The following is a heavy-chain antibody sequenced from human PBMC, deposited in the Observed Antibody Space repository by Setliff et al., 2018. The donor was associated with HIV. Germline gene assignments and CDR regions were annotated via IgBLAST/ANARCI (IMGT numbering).Heavy chain of an antibody. J-gene: IGHJ5*02. CDR1: GGSISSGIQY. CDR2: ISYSGNA. Sequence: ETLSLTCNVSGGSISSGIQYWGWVRQSPGKGLEWIGTISYSGNAYYNPSLKSRVTISVDTSKSQFSLNVKSMTAADTAIYYCARRGSSWYSHWFDPWGQGTLVTVSS. CDR3: ARRGSSWYSHWFDP. D-gene: IGHD6-13*01. V-gene: IGHV4-39*01.